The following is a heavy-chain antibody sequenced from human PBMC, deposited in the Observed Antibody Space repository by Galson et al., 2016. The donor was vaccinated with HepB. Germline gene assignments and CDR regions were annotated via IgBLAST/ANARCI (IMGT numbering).Heavy chain of an antibody. CDR1: GYTFTSYG. CDR3: ATSTSGWVNWFAP. V-gene: IGHV1-18*01. D-gene: IGHD6-19*01. J-gene: IGHJ5*02. Sequence: SCKASGYTFTSYGISWVRQAPGQGLEWMGWISAYNGNTYYAQRLQGRVTMTTDTSTSTAYMELRSLRSDDTAVYYCATSTSGWVNWFAPWGQGTLVTVSS. CDR2: ISAYNGNT.